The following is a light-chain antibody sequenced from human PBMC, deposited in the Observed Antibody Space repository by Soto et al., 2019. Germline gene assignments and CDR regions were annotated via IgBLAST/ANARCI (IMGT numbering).Light chain of an antibody. V-gene: IGKV3-11*01. CDR2: DAS. CDR3: QQRSDWSSIT. CDR1: QSISSS. J-gene: IGKJ5*01. Sequence: EIVLTQSPATLSLSPGERATLSCGASQSISSSFAWYQQKAGQAPRLLIYDASNRATGIPARFSGSGSGTDFTLTISSLEPEDSAVYYFQQRSDWSSITFGQGTRLEIK.